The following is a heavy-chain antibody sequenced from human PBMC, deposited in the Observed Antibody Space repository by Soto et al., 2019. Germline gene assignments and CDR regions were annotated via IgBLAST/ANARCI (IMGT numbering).Heavy chain of an antibody. V-gene: IGHV5-10-1*01. D-gene: IGHD3-22*01. Sequence: GEALKISWKGSGYSFAGYWITWVRQKPGKGLEGMGRIDPSGSQTYYSPSFRGHVTISVTKSITTVFLQWSSLRASDTAMYYCARQIYDSDTGPNFQYYFDSWGQGAPVTVSS. J-gene: IGHJ4*02. CDR1: GYSFAGYW. CDR3: ARQIYDSDTGPNFQYYFDS. CDR2: IDPSGSQT.